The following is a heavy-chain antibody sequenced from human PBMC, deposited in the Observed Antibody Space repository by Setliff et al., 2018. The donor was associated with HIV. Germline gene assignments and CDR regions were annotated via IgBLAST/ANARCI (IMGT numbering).Heavy chain of an antibody. CDR2: INHSGST. J-gene: IGHJ6*03. V-gene: IGHV4-34*01. D-gene: IGHD1-1*01. Sequence: PSETLSLTCAVYGGSFSGYYWSWIRQPPGKGLEWIGEINHSGSTNYNPSLKSRVTISVDTSKNQFSLKLSSVTAADTAVYYCARGRFTILRGHYYYYTDVWGKGTTVTVSS. CDR3: ARGRFTILRGHYYYYTDV. CDR1: GGSFSGYY.